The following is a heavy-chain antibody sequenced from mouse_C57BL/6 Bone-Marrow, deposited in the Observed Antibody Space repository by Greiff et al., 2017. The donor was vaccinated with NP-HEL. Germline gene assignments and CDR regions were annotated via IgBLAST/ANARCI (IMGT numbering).Heavy chain of an antibody. CDR2: IHPNSGST. CDR1: GYTFTSYW. V-gene: IGHV1-64*01. D-gene: IGHD2-1*01. CDR3: ARGKTLYFGPFDY. J-gene: IGHJ2*01. Sequence: QVQLQQSGAELVKPGASVKLSCKASGYTFTSYWMHWVKQRPGQGLEWIGMIHPNSGSTNYNEKFKSKATLTVDKSSSTAYMQLSSLTSEDSAVYYCARGKTLYFGPFDYWGQGTTLTVSS.